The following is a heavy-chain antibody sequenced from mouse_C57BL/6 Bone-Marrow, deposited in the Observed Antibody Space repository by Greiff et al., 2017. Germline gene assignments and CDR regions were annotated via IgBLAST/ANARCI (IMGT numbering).Heavy chain of an antibody. CDR1: GYTFTSYT. D-gene: IGHD2-13*01. J-gene: IGHJ4*01. V-gene: IGHV1-4*01. CDR2: INPSSGYT. CDR3: ARSGVRAMDY. Sequence: QVQLQQSGAELARPGASVKMSCKASGYTFTSYTMHWVKQRPGQGLEWIGYINPSSGYTKYNQKFKDKATLTADKSSSTAYMQLSSLTSEDSAVYYCARSGVRAMDYWGQGTSVTVSS.